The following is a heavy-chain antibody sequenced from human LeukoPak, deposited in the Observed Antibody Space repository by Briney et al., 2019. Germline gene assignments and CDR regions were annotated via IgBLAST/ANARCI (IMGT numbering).Heavy chain of an antibody. CDR3: ARDYYDSSGYAGGLDY. J-gene: IGHJ4*02. D-gene: IGHD3-22*01. CDR2: ISSSSSYI. CDR1: GFTFSSYS. Sequence: GGSLRLSCAASGFTFSSYSMNWVRQAPGKELEWVSSISSSSSYIYYADSVKGRFTISRDNAKNSLYLQMNSLRAEDTAVYYCARDYYDSSGYAGGLDYWGQGTLVTVSS. V-gene: IGHV3-21*01.